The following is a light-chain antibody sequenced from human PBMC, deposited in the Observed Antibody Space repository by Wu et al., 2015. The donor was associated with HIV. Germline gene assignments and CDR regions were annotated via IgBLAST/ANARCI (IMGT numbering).Light chain of an antibody. CDR3: QQYGRSPIT. Sequence: EIVLTQSPGTLYLSPGERATVSCRASQSVRGTFLAWFQQKSGQAPRLLIYGASSRATGIPDRFSGSESETDFTLTIDRVEPEDFAVYYCQQYGRSPITFGQGTRLEIK. CDR2: GAS. J-gene: IGKJ5*01. CDR1: QSVRGTF. V-gene: IGKV3-20*01.